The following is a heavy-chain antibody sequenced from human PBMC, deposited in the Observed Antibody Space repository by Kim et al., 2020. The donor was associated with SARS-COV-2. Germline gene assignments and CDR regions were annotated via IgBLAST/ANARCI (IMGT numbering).Heavy chain of an antibody. CDR1: GFTFSNFA. J-gene: IGHJ4*02. CDR3: AKDIMVDY. D-gene: IGHD2-8*01. CDR2: ISSSDTNT. V-gene: IGHV3-23*01. Sequence: GGSLRLSCAASGFTFSNFAMSWVRQAPGKGLEWVSTISSSDTNTYYADSVKGRFTISRNNSQSTLSLQMNSLRAEDTAVYYCAKDIMVDYWGQGTLVTVSS.